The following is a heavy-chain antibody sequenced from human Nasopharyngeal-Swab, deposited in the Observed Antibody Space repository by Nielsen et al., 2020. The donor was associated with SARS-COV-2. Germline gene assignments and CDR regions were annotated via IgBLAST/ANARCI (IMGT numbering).Heavy chain of an antibody. CDR2: IYYSGST. J-gene: IGHJ4*02. CDR3: ARSMYCSSTSCRYYFDY. CDR1: GGSFSSAGYF. D-gene: IGHD2-2*01. V-gene: IGHV4-31*03. Sequence: SETLSLTCTVPGGSFSSAGYFWTWIRQHPGKGLEWIGYIYYSGSTYYNPSLKSRVTISVDTSKNHFSLKLSSVTAADTAVYFCARSMYCSSTSCRYYFDYWGQGTLVTVSS.